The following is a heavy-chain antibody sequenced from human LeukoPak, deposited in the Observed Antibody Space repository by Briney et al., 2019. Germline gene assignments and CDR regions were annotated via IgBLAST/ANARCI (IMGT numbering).Heavy chain of an antibody. J-gene: IGHJ4*02. CDR2: IYYSGST. V-gene: IGHV4-59*08. Sequence: SETLSLTCAVSGGSISSYYWSWIRQPPGKGLEWIGYIYYSGSTNYNPSLKSRVTISVDTSKNQFSLKLSSVTAADTAVYYCARTRARDDSSGYYYYYFDYWGQGTLVTVSS. CDR1: GGSISSYY. CDR3: ARTRARDDSSGYYYYYFDY. D-gene: IGHD3-22*01.